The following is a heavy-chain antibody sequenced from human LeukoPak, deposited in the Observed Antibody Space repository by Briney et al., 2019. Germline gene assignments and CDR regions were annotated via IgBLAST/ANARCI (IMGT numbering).Heavy chain of an antibody. CDR1: GGSITSYY. Sequence: SETLSLTCTVSGGSITSYYWSWIRQPPGEGLEWIGYMYYSGSVHYNPSLKTRVSISLDTSKNQFSLKLSSVTAADTAVYYCARANYFDYWGQGTLLTVSS. CDR3: ARANYFDY. CDR2: MYYSGSV. V-gene: IGHV4-59*08. J-gene: IGHJ4*02.